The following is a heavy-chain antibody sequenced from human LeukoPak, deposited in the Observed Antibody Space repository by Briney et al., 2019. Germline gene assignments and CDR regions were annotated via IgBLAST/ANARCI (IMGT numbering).Heavy chain of an antibody. D-gene: IGHD1-1*01. Sequence: ASLKLSCTASGYTFNSYDINWVRQATGQGLEWMGCMNRNSGNTGYAHNVQGRVTMTRNTPISTAYMELSSLRSEDTALYYCARGLGVATGSYIWFDPWGQGTLVTVSS. CDR3: ARGLGVATGSYIWFDP. J-gene: IGHJ5*02. CDR2: MNRNSGNT. V-gene: IGHV1-8*01. CDR1: GYTFNSYD.